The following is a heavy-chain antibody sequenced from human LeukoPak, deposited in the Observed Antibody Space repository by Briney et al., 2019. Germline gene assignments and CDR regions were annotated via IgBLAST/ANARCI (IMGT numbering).Heavy chain of an antibody. J-gene: IGHJ5*02. Sequence: GASVKVSCKASGDTFRSYPINWVRQAPGQGLEWMGGIIPIFGTTKYAQMFQGRIRITADESTSTAYMELSSLRSEDTAVYYCARGGDIVVVPAAMRGWFDPWGQGTLVTVSS. D-gene: IGHD2-2*01. V-gene: IGHV1-69*13. CDR1: GDTFRSYP. CDR3: ARGGDIVVVPAAMRGWFDP. CDR2: IIPIFGTT.